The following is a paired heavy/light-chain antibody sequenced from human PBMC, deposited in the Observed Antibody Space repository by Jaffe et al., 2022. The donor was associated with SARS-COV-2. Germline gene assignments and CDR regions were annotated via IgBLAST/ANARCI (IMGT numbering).Light chain of an antibody. V-gene: IGKV1-16*01. CDR1: QGISYS. CDR2: TAS. CDR3: QQYSSYPLT. Sequence: DIQMTQSPSSLSASVGDRVTITCRASQGISYSLAWFQQKPGKAPKSLIYTASGLQSGVPSRFSGSGSGTDFTLTISSLQPEDFATYYCQQYSSYPLTFGGGTKVEIK. J-gene: IGKJ4*01.
Heavy chain of an antibody. J-gene: IGHJ4*02. CDR3: VRVSLQYHLDY. CDR2: ITKKVNSYTT. V-gene: IGHV3-72*01. Sequence: EVQLVESGGGLVQPGGSLRLSCAASGFSFSDHYMDWVRQAPGKGLEWVGRITKKVNSYTTEYAASVKDRFTISRDDSKNSLFLQMNSLKIEDTAVYYCVRVSLQYHLDYWGQGTLVTVSS. CDR1: GFSFSDHY. D-gene: IGHD2-2*01.